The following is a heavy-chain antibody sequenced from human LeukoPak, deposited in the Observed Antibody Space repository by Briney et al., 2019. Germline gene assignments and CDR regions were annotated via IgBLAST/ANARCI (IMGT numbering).Heavy chain of an antibody. Sequence: GGSLRLSCAASGFTLSNYGMQWVRQAPGKGLEWVAVISYDGKNKYYADSVKDRFTTSRDGSTNTLYLQMNSLRIEDTAVYYCAKDGVWWELEGWGQGTLVTVSS. CDR1: GFTLSNYG. CDR3: AKDGVWWELEG. CDR2: ISYDGKNK. J-gene: IGHJ4*02. D-gene: IGHD2-21*01. V-gene: IGHV3-30*18.